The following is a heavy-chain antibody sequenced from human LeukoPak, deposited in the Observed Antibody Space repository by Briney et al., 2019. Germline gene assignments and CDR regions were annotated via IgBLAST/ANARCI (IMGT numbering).Heavy chain of an antibody. Sequence: ASVKVSCKASGGTFSSHAISWVRQAPGQGLEWMGRIIPILGIANYAQKFQGRVTITADKSTSTAYMELSSLRSEDTAVYYCARVGYSSGWYDFLGSYYYYMDVWGKGTTVTVSS. CDR1: GGTFSSHA. V-gene: IGHV1-69*04. J-gene: IGHJ6*03. CDR3: ARVGYSSGWYDFLGSYYYYMDV. CDR2: IIPILGIA. D-gene: IGHD6-19*01.